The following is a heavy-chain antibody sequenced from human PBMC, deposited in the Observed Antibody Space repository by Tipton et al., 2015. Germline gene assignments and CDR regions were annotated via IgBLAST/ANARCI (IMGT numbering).Heavy chain of an antibody. Sequence: TLSLTCTVFGGSISSNDYYWGWIRQPPGKGLEWIGNIHYSGSTYYNPSSGSTYYNPSLKSRVTISVDTSRNQFSLKLTSVTAADTAVYYCARDRGYGDYYGMDVWGQGTTVTVSS. CDR2: IHYSGST. J-gene: IGHJ6*01. CDR1: GGSISSNDYY. V-gene: IGHV4-39*07. CDR3: ARDRGYGDYYGMDV. D-gene: IGHD5-12*01.